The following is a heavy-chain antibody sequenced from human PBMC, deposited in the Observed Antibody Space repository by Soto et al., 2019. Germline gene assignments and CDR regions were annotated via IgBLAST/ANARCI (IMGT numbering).Heavy chain of an antibody. V-gene: IGHV4-39*01. CDR1: GGSISSSSYY. CDR2: IYYSGST. J-gene: IGHJ6*02. D-gene: IGHD4-17*01. CDR3: ARHPNYGDYVYYYYGMDV. Sequence: SETLSLTCTVSGGSISSSSYYWGWIRQPPGKGLEWIGSIYYSGSTYYNPSLKSRVTISVDTSKNQFSLKLSSVTAADTAVYYCARHPNYGDYVYYYYGMDVWGQGTTVTVSS.